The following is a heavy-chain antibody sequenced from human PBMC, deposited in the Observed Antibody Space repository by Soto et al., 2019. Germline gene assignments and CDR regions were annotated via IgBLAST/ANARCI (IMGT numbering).Heavy chain of an antibody. D-gene: IGHD2-2*02. CDR3: VNYCSSTSCYRFDY. Sequence: GGSLRLSCAASGFTFSSYAMSWVRQAPGKGLEWVSAISGSGGSTYYADSVKGRFTISRDNSKNTLYLQMNSLRAEDTAVYYCVNYCSSTSCYRFDYWGQGTLVTVSS. CDR2: ISGSGGST. CDR1: GFTFSSYA. J-gene: IGHJ4*02. V-gene: IGHV3-23*01.